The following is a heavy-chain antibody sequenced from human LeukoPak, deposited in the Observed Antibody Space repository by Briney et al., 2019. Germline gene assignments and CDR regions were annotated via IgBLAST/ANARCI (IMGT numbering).Heavy chain of an antibody. D-gene: IGHD2-2*01. V-gene: IGHV3-66*01. J-gene: IGHJ5*01. CDR3: ASSREATSNWFVY. CDR2: IYSGGNT. CDR1: GFTVGSSY. Sequence: PGGSLRLSCAASGFTVGSSYMTWVRQAPGKGLEWVSIIYSGGNTYYAGSVQGRFTISRDNSKNTLYLQMNSLRAEDTAVYHCASSREATSNWFVYWGQGTLVTVSS.